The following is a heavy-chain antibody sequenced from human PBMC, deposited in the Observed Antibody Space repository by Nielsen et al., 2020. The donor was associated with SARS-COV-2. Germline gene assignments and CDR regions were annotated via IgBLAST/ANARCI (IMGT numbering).Heavy chain of an antibody. CDR3: ARDSYSYGYDY. D-gene: IGHD5-18*01. V-gene: IGHV3-7*01. CDR1: GFTFSDYT. J-gene: IGHJ4*02. CDR2: IKQDGSEK. Sequence: GGSLRLSCAASGFTFSDYTLNWVRRVPGKGLEWVANIKQDGSEKYYVDSVKGRFTISRDNAKNSLYLQMNSLRAEDTAVYYCARDSYSYGYDYWGQGTLVTVSS.